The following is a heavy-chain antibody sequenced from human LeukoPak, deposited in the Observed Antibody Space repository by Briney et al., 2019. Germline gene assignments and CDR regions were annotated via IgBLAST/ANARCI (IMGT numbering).Heavy chain of an antibody. CDR3: ARGDWENFDY. V-gene: IGHV3-74*03. D-gene: IGHD3/OR15-3a*01. J-gene: IGHJ4*02. CDR2: VNSDGSGT. Sequence: GGSLRLSCAASGFTFSSYWMHWVRHAPGKGLVWVSRVNSDGSGTTYADSVKGRFTISRDNAKNTLYLQMSSLRGEDTAVYYCARGDWENFDYWGQGTLVTVSS. CDR1: GFTFSSYW.